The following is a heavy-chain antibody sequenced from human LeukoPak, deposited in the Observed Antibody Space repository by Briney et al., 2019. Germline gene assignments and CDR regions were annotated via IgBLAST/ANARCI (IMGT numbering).Heavy chain of an antibody. Sequence: PSETLSLTCTVSGGSISSYYWSWIRQPPGKGLEWIGYIYYSGSTNYNPSLKSRVTISVDTSKNQFSLKLSSVTAADTAVYYCARDGPVAGFSDAFDIWGQGTMVTVSS. CDR2: IYYSGST. V-gene: IGHV4-59*01. CDR1: GGSISSYY. CDR3: ARDGPVAGFSDAFDI. D-gene: IGHD6-19*01. J-gene: IGHJ3*02.